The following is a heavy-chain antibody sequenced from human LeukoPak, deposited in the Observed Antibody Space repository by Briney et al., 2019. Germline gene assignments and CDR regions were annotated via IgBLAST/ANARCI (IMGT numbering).Heavy chain of an antibody. Sequence: PETLSLTCTVSGGSISSYYWSWIRQPPGKGLEWIGYIYYSGSTNYNPSLKSRVTISVDTSKNQFSLKLSSVTAADTAVYYCARVGIAAGYNWFDPWGQGTLVTVSS. D-gene: IGHD6-13*01. CDR2: IYYSGST. CDR1: GGSISSYY. CDR3: ARVGIAAGYNWFDP. J-gene: IGHJ5*02. V-gene: IGHV4-59*01.